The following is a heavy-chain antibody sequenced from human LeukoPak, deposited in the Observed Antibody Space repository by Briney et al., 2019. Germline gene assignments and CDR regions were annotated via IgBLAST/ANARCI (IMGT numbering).Heavy chain of an antibody. Sequence: SQTLSLTCTVSGGSISSGGYYWSWIRQHPGKGLEWIGYIYYSGSTYYNPSLKSRVTISVDTSKNQFSLKLSSVTAADTAVYYCARDSFGGSSWSSGSAFDIWGQGTMVTVSS. D-gene: IGHD6-13*01. J-gene: IGHJ3*02. V-gene: IGHV4-31*03. CDR2: IYYSGST. CDR1: GGSISSGGYY. CDR3: ARDSFGGSSWSSGSAFDI.